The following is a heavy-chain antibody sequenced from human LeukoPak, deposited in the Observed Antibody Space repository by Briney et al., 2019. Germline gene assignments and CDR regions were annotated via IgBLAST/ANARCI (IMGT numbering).Heavy chain of an antibody. V-gene: IGHV3-13*01. J-gene: IGHJ4*02. D-gene: IGHD1-1*01. CDR2: IGTAGDT. CDR1: GFTFSDYD. CDR3: ARVAKERVGGVYYFDY. Sequence: GGSLRLSCAASGFTFSDYDMHWVRQATGKGLEWVSAIGTAGDTYYTGSVKGRFTISRENAKNSLYLQMNSLRAGDTAGYYCARVAKERVGGVYYFDYWGQGTLVTVSS.